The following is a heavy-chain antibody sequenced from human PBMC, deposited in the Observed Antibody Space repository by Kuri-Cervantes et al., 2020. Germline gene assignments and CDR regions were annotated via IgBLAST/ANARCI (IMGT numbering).Heavy chain of an antibody. CDR2: INPSGGST. J-gene: IGHJ3*02. D-gene: IGHD6-13*01. CDR3: ARDRGQQLVLGGAFDI. CDR1: GYTFTSYY. Sequence: ASVKVSCKASGYTFTSYYMHWVRQAPGQGLEWMGIINPSGGSTSYAQKFQGRVTMTRDTSTSTVYMELSSLRSEDTAVYYCARDRGQQLVLGGAFDIWGQGTMVTVSS. V-gene: IGHV1-46*01.